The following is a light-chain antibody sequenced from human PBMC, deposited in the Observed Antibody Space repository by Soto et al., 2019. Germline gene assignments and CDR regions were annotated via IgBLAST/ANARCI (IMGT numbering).Light chain of an antibody. V-gene: IGKV4-1*01. CDR3: QQYFSPPLT. CDR1: QSVLYSSNNKNY. J-gene: IGKJ4*01. CDR2: WTS. Sequence: DIVMTQSPDSLAVSLGERATINCKSSQSVLYSSNNKNYVAWYQQRPGQPPKLHIYWTSIRESVVPDRFSGSRSGTDFTPTIISLQDEDVAVYFCQQYFSPPLTVGGGTKVEIK.